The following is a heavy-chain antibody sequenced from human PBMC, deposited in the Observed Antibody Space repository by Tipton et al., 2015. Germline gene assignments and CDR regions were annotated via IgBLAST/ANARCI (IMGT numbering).Heavy chain of an antibody. J-gene: IGHJ3*02. CDR2: ISHDGSER. CDR1: GITFSSYW. CDR3: ARDVNGGYFDI. Sequence: GSLRLSCTASGITFSSYWMSWVRQAPGKGLEWIGHISHDGSERYYLDSMRGRFTISRDNAKNSLYLQMNTLRAEDTAVYHCARDVNGGYFDIWGQGTSVTVSP. V-gene: IGHV3-7*01. D-gene: IGHD7-27*01.